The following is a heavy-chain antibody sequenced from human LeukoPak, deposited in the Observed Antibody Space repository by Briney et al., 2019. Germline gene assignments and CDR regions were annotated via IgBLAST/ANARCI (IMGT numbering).Heavy chain of an antibody. CDR3: ASDIVATSGDF. Sequence: GGSLRLSCAASGFTFSDYYMSWIRQAPGKGLEWVAYITSSGDDIYYAESVKGRFTISRDDAKNALFLRMSSLRVEDTATYYCASDIVATSGDFWGQGTLVSVSS. D-gene: IGHD5-12*01. V-gene: IGHV3-11*01. CDR1: GFTFSDYY. J-gene: IGHJ4*02. CDR2: ITSSGDDI.